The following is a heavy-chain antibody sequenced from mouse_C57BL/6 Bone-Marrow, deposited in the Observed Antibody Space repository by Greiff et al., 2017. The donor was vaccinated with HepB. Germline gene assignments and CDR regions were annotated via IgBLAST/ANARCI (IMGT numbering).Heavy chain of an antibody. CDR2: IDPETGGT. Sequence: QVQLKQSGAELVRPGASVTLSCKASGYTFTDYEMHWVKQTPVHGLEWIGAIDPETGGTAYNQKFKGKAILTADKSSSTAYMELRSLTSEDSAVYYCKRGRFAYWGQGTLVTVSA. CDR3: KRGRFAY. J-gene: IGHJ3*01. CDR1: GYTFTDYE. V-gene: IGHV1-15*01.